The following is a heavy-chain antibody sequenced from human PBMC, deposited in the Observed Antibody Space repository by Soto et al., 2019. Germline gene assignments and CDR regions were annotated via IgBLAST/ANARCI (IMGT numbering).Heavy chain of an antibody. Sequence: GGSLRLSCAASGFTFSSYEMNWVRQAPGKGLEWVSYISSSGSTIYYADSVKGRFTISRDNAKNSLYLQMNSLRAEDTAVYYCARHSSGGGMGVWGQGTTVTVSS. CDR3: ARHSSGGGMGV. J-gene: IGHJ6*02. CDR1: GFTFSSYE. D-gene: IGHD6-19*01. V-gene: IGHV3-48*03. CDR2: ISSSGSTI.